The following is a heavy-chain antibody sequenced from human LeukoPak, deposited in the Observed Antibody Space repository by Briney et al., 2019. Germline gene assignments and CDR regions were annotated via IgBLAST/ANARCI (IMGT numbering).Heavy chain of an antibody. V-gene: IGHV4-59*08. D-gene: IGHD2-15*01. J-gene: IGHJ4*02. Sequence: PSETLSLTCTVSGGTIGTYYWSWIRQPPGKGLEYLGYIYHTGTTSYNPSLKSRVTMSVDTSKNQFSLRLSSVTAADTALYYCARSPGLGYSGGSCHFDYCGQGMLVTVSS. CDR1: GGTIGTYY. CDR3: ARSPGLGYSGGSCHFDY. CDR2: IYHTGTT.